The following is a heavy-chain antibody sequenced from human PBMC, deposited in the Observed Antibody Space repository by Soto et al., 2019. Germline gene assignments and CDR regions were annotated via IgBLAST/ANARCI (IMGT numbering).Heavy chain of an antibody. CDR1: GFSFSNYA. D-gene: IGHD6-19*01. CDR2: ISGSGGSA. Sequence: GGSLRLSCAASGFSFSNYAMNWVRQAPGKGLEWVSVISGSGGSASYADPVQGRFTISRDNSNNPLYLQMNSLRAEDTAIYSCVREGSGWYSRGSFDFWGRGTMVTVSS. V-gene: IGHV3-23*01. J-gene: IGHJ3*01. CDR3: VREGSGWYSRGSFDF.